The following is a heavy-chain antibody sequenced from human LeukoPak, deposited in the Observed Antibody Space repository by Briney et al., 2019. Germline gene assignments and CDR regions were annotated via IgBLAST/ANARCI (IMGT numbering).Heavy chain of an antibody. J-gene: IGHJ3*02. CDR2: IIPIFGTA. Sequence: SVKVSCKASGGTFSSYAISWVRQAPGQGLEWMGGIIPIFGTANYAQKFQGRVTITADESTSTAYMELSSLRSEDTAVHYCARESDCSGGSCYHLDAFDIWGQGTMVTVSS. D-gene: IGHD2-15*01. V-gene: IGHV1-69*13. CDR3: ARESDCSGGSCYHLDAFDI. CDR1: GGTFSSYA.